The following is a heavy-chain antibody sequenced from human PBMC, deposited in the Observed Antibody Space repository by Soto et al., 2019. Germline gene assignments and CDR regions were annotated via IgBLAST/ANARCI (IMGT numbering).Heavy chain of an antibody. CDR3: ARDSDDSTGYYDY. V-gene: IGHV3-33*08. CDR1: GFTFSNYG. Sequence: GGSLRLSCAASGFTFSNYGMHWVRQAPGKGLEWVTITSWDGANTYYADSVRGRFTISRDNAKNSLYLQLNSVTAEDTAFYHCARDSDDSTGYYDYWGQGTLVTVSS. J-gene: IGHJ4*02. CDR2: TSWDGANT. D-gene: IGHD4-4*01.